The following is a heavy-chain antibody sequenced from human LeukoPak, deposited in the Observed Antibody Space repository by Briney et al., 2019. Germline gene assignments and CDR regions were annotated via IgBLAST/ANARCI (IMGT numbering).Heavy chain of an antibody. CDR3: AREGRYGYYYYMDV. J-gene: IGHJ6*03. CDR1: GFTVSSNY. Sequence: GGSLRLSCAASGFTVSSNYMSWVHQAPGKGLEWVSVIYSGGSTYYADSVKGRFTISRDNSKNTLYLQMNSLRAEDTAVYYCAREGRYGYYYYMDVWGKGTTVTISS. V-gene: IGHV3-53*01. CDR2: IYSGGST. D-gene: IGHD1-1*01.